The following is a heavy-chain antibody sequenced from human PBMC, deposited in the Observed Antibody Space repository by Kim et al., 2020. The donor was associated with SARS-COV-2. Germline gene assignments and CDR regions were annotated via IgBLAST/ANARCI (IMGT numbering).Heavy chain of an antibody. J-gene: IGHJ6*02. CDR1: GFTVSSNY. V-gene: IGHV3-53*04. Sequence: GGSLRLSCAASGFTVSSNYMSWVRQAPGKGLEWVSVIYSGGSTYYADSVKGRFTISRHNSKNTLYLQMNSLRAEDTAVYYCATLYCSSTSCGPPPNRNYYYYGMDVWGQGTTVTVSS. D-gene: IGHD2-2*01. CDR3: ATLYCSSTSCGPPPNRNYYYYGMDV. CDR2: IYSGGST.